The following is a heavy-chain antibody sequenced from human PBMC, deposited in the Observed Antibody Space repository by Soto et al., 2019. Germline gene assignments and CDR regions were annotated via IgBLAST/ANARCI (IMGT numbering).Heavy chain of an antibody. J-gene: IGHJ5*02. CDR2: FNSDGSSI. Sequence: EVQLVESGGGLVQPGGSLRLSCAASGLIFSSNWMHWVRQAPGKGLVWVSRFNSDGSSISYADPVKGRFTISRDNAKNTVHLQMKSLRPEDTAVYYCARAPSSGSYLWFDPRGQGTLVTVSS. V-gene: IGHV3-74*01. D-gene: IGHD1-26*01. CDR3: ARAPSSGSYLWFDP. CDR1: GLIFSSNW.